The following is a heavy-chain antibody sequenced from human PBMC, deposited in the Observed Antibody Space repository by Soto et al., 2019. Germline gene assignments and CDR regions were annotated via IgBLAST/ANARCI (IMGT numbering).Heavy chain of an antibody. D-gene: IGHD6-6*01. CDR1: GGSFSGYY. J-gene: IGHJ4*02. V-gene: IGHV4-34*01. CDR3: ATEYSSSSGSPLDY. Sequence: QVQLQQWGAGLLKPSETLSLTCAVYGGSFSGYYWSWIRQPPGKGLEWIGEINHSGSTNYNPSLKSRVTISVDTSKNQFSLKLSSVTAADTAVYYCATEYSSSSGSPLDYWGQGTLVTVSS. CDR2: INHSGST.